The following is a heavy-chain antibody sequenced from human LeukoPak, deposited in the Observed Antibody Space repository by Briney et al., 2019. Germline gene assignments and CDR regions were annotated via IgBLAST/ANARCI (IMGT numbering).Heavy chain of an antibody. CDR1: SGSISTSNYY. J-gene: IGHJ5*02. CDR3: AGEASDNWFDP. V-gene: IGHV4-39*07. CDR2: IFYSGST. Sequence: SETLSLTCTVSSGSISTSNYYWGWVRQPPGKALEWIGNIFYSGSTYYSPSLKSRVTISLDTSRNQFSLKLNSVTAADTAVYYCAGEASDNWFDPWGQGTLVTVSS.